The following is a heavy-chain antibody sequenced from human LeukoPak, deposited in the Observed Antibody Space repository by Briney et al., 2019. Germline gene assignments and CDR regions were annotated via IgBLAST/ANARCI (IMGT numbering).Heavy chain of an antibody. CDR2: IYPGDSDT. J-gene: IGHJ2*01. Sequence: GESLKISCRVSGYSCTNYWIGWVRQLPGKGLEWMGIIYPGDSDTRYSPSFQGQVTISADKSITTAYLQWSSLRASDTGMYYCVRPPQGAESDSRWYFDLWGRGALVTVSS. CDR1: GYSCTNYW. CDR3: VRPPQGAESDSRWYFDL. V-gene: IGHV5-51*01. D-gene: IGHD3-22*01.